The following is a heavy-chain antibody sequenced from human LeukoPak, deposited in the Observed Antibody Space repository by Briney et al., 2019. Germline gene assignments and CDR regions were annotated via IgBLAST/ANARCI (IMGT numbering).Heavy chain of an antibody. CDR3: AKDRRDSSAWSQVYDY. D-gene: IGHD6-19*01. Sequence: ASVKLSCKASGYTFTGYYMHWVRQAPGQGLEWMGRINPNSGGTNYAQKFQGRVTMTRDTSISTAYMELSRLRSDDTAVYYCAKDRRDSSAWSQVYDYWGQGTLVTVSS. V-gene: IGHV1-2*02. J-gene: IGHJ4*02. CDR2: INPNSGGT. CDR1: GYTFTGYY.